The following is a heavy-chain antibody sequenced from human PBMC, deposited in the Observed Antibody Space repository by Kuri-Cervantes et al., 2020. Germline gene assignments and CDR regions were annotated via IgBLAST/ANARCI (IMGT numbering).Heavy chain of an antibody. D-gene: IGHD3-10*01. J-gene: IGHJ6*02. CDR1: GGSISSYY. CDR2: IYTSGST. V-gene: IGHV4-4*07. CDR3: AKHMVRGVHSYYYYGMDV. Sequence: SETLSLTCTVSGGSISSYYWSWIRQPAGKGLEWIGRIYTSGSTNYNPSLKSRVTMSVNTSKNQFSLKLSSVTAADTAVYYCAKHMVRGVHSYYYYGMDVWGQGTTVTVSS.